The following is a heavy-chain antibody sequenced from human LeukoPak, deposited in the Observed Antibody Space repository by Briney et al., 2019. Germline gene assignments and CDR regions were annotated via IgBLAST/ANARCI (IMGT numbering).Heavy chain of an antibody. V-gene: IGHV3-15*01. CDR3: TTIVGATSSPPQTEDY. Sequence: PGGSLRLSCAASGFTFSSYAMHWVRQAPGKGLEWVGRIKSKTDGGTTDYAAPVKGRFTISRDDSKNTLYLQMNSLKTEDTAVYYCTTIVGATSSPPQTEDYWGQGTLVTVSS. D-gene: IGHD1-26*01. CDR1: GFTFSSYA. J-gene: IGHJ4*02. CDR2: IKSKTDGGTT.